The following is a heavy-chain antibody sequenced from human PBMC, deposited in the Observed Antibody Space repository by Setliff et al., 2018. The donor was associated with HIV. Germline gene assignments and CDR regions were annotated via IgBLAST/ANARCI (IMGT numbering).Heavy chain of an antibody. J-gene: IGHJ3*01. Sequence: GGSLRLSCAASGFRFRSYGMHWVRQAPGKGLEWVAFISYDGSKKYDADFVKGRFTISRDNSKNTLYLQMNSLKIEDTAVYFCTRDNGQSGYSAFDVWGQGTMVTVSS. V-gene: IGHV3-30*03. CDR1: GFRFRSYG. CDR2: ISYDGSKK. CDR3: TRDNGQSGYSAFDV. D-gene: IGHD3-3*01.